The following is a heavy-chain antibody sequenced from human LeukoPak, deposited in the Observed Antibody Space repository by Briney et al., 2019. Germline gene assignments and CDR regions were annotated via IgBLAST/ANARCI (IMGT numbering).Heavy chain of an antibody. CDR2: VRSKAHGGTS. CDR1: GFPFSSFS. V-gene: IGHV3-49*04. Sequence: PGGSLRLSCAASGFPFSSFSMNWVRQAPGKGLEWIGFVRSKAHGGTSEYAASVRGRFIISRDDSKSIAYLQMNSLKTEDTAVYYCCYSGSYYNQRLYYYYMDVWGKGATVTISS. CDR3: CYSGSYYNQRLYYYYMDV. D-gene: IGHD3-10*01. J-gene: IGHJ6*03.